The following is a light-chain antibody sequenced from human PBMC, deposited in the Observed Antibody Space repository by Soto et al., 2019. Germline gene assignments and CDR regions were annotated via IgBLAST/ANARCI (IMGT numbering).Light chain of an antibody. V-gene: IGKV3-20*01. Sequence: EIVWTQSPGALSLSPREGAGLSCIAGQTVATNNVAWYQQRPGQAPRLLIYGASTRSTGIADRFSGSGSGTDFTLTISRLEPEDFAMCYCQLYCRARRATFGQGTRLEIK. CDR2: GAS. J-gene: IGKJ5*01. CDR1: QTVATNN. CDR3: QLYCRARRAT.